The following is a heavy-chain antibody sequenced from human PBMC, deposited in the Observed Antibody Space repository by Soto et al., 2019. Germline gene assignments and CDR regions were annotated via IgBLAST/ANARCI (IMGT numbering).Heavy chain of an antibody. D-gene: IGHD3-16*01. CDR2: IWYDGSNK. V-gene: IGHV3-33*01. CDR3: ARTPPRGGYYYYYMDV. CDR1: GFTFSSYG. Sequence: GGSLRLSCAASGFTFSSYGMHWVRQAPGKGLEWVAVIWYDGSNKYYADSVKGRFTISRDNSKNTLYLQMNSLRAEDTAVYYCARTPPRGGYYYYYMDVWGKGTTVTVSS. J-gene: IGHJ6*03.